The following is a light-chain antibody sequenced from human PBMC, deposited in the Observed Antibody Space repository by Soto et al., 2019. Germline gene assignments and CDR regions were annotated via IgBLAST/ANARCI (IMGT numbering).Light chain of an antibody. Sequence: QSVLTQPPSASGTPGQRVTISCSGSSSNIGSNTVNWYQQLPGTAPKLLIYTNDQRPSGVPDRFSGSRSGTSASLAISGLQFEDEADYHCSSWDDKLDAVVFGAGTKVTVL. J-gene: IGLJ1*01. CDR1: SSNIGSNT. V-gene: IGLV1-44*01. CDR2: TND. CDR3: SSWDDKLDAVV.